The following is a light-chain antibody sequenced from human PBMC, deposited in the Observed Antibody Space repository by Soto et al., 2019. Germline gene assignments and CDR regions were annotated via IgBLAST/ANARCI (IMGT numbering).Light chain of an antibody. V-gene: IGKV3-11*01. CDR1: QSVSTY. CDR3: QQTYTTPYT. J-gene: IGKJ2*01. CDR2: DAS. Sequence: EIVLTQSPATLSLSPGERATLSCRASQSVSTYLAWYQQRPGQAPRLLIYDASYRATDIPPRFSGSGSGTDFTLTISTLQPEDLATYYCQQTYTTPYTFGPGTKLEIK.